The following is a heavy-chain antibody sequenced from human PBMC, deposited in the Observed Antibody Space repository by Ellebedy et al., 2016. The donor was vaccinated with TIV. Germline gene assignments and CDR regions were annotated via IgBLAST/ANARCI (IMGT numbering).Heavy chain of an antibody. CDR2: IDPSGGRT. CDR3: ARAYTYGLGY. Sequence: ASVKVSCXASGYAFSDYYLHWVRQAPGQGLAWMGTIDPSGGRTTYAQNFLGRLTVTRDTSTSTVNMELSSLRSEDTAVYFCARAYTYGLGYWGQGTLVTVSS. V-gene: IGHV1-46*01. CDR1: GYAFSDYY. D-gene: IGHD5-18*01. J-gene: IGHJ4*02.